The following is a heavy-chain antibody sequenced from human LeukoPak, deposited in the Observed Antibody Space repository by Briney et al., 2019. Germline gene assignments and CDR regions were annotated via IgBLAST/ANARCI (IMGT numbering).Heavy chain of an antibody. CDR2: IHPDDSDT. V-gene: IGHV5-51*01. CDR3: ARQRRSSGWPNDY. CDR1: GYSFTSYW. Sequence: GESLKISCKGSGYSFTSYWIAWVRQMPGKGLEWMGIIHPDDSDTRYSPSFQGQVTITADKSISTAYLQWSSLKASDNAMYYCARQRRSSGWPNDYWGQGTLVTVSS. J-gene: IGHJ4*02. D-gene: IGHD6-19*01.